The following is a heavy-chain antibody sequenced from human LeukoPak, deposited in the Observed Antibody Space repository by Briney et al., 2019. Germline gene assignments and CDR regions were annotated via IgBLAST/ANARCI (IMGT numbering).Heavy chain of an antibody. J-gene: IGHJ4*02. Sequence: GGSLRLSCAASGFTVSSNYMSWVRQAPGKGLEWVSVIYSGGSTYYADSVKGRFTISRDNSKNTLYLQMNSLRAEDTAVYYCAKQSRMYYFDYWGQGTLVTVSS. CDR2: IYSGGST. V-gene: IGHV3-53*05. D-gene: IGHD1-14*01. CDR3: AKQSRMYYFDY. CDR1: GFTVSSNY.